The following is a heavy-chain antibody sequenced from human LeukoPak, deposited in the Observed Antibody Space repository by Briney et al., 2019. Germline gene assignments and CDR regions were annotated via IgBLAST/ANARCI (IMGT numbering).Heavy chain of an antibody. CDR3: ARSFTAMGPFDY. J-gene: IGHJ4*02. V-gene: IGHV4-59*01. D-gene: IGHD5-18*01. CDR1: GGSISSYY. Sequence: SETLSLTCTVSGGSISSYYWSWIRQPPGKGLEWIGYIYYSGSTNYNPSLKSRVTISVDTSKNQFSLKLSSVTAADTAVYYCARSFTAMGPFDYWGQGTLVTVSS. CDR2: IYYSGST.